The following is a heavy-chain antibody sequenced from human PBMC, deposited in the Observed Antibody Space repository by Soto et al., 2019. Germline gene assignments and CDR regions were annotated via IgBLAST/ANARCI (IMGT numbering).Heavy chain of an antibody. V-gene: IGHV3-30*03. CDR3: ARNAETVTTVPFDY. D-gene: IGHD1-1*01. Sequence: PGGSLRLSCAASGFTFSSYGMHWVRQAPGKGLEWVAFISYDGTEKYHADSVKGRFTISRDNSKNTLYLQVNSLRAEDTAVYYCARNAETVTTVPFDYWGQGTMGTVSS. CDR1: GFTFSSYG. J-gene: IGHJ4*02. CDR2: ISYDGTEK.